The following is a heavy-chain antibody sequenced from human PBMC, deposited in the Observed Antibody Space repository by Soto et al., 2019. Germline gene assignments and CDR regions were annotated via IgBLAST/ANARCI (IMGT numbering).Heavy chain of an antibody. D-gene: IGHD6-19*01. CDR2: IYSGGST. CDR1: GFTVSSNY. Sequence: EVQLVETGGDLIQPGGSLRLSCAASGFTVSSNYMSWVRQAPGKGLEWVSVIYSGGSTYYADSVKGRFTISRDNSKNTLYLQMNSLRAEDTAVYYCARDYSSGWFLFDYWGQGTLVTVSS. CDR3: ARDYSSGWFLFDY. V-gene: IGHV3-53*02. J-gene: IGHJ4*02.